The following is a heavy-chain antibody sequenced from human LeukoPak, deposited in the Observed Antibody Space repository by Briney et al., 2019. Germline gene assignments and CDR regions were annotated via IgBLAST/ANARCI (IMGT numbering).Heavy chain of an antibody. V-gene: IGHV4-61*05. D-gene: IGHD6-13*01. CDR2: IDDSGST. CDR3: ARHLSRRAADSPPGPPRSWGARVANSNSHSDVFDI. CDR1: GDSISTSSYY. Sequence: PSETLSLTCTVSGDSISTSSYYWGWIRQPPGKGLEWIGHIDDSGSTSYNPSLRSRVTISLDTSRNQLSLKLSSVMAADTAVYYCARHLSRRAADSPPGPPRSWGARVANSNSHSDVFDIWGPGTMVTVSS. J-gene: IGHJ3*02.